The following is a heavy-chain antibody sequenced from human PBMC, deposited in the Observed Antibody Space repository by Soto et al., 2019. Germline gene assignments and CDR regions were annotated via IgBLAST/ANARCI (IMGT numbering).Heavy chain of an antibody. CDR3: ARVDYGDSNAFDI. D-gene: IGHD4-17*01. CDR2: IIPITATA. CDR1: GYTFTSYA. Sequence: GASVKVSCKASGYTFTSYAISWVRQAPGQGLEWMGGIIPITATANYAQKFQGRVTITTDTSTSTAYMELRSLRSDDTAVYYCARVDYGDSNAFDIWGQGTMVTVSS. J-gene: IGHJ3*02. V-gene: IGHV1-69*05.